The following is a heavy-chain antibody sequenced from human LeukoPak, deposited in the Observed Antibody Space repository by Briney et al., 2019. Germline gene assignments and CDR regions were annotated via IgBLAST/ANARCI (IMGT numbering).Heavy chain of an antibody. CDR1: GYSFTSYW. V-gene: IGHV5-51*01. D-gene: IGHD1-14*01. CDR3: GRAGFDY. Sequence: GESLKISYKTSGYSFTSYWIGWVRQMPGKGLEWMGIIYPSDSNTIYSPSFQGQVTISVDKSISAAYLQLSSLKASDSAIYYCGRAGFDYWGQGTLVTVSS. CDR2: IYPSDSNT. J-gene: IGHJ4*02.